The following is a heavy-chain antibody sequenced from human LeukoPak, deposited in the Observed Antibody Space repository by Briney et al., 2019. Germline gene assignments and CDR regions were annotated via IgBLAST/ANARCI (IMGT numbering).Heavy chain of an antibody. CDR2: TYYRSKWYN. Sequence: SQTLSLTCAISGDSVSSNSAAWNWIRQSPSRGLEWLGRTYYRSKWYNDYAVSVKSRITINPDTSKNQFSLQLNSVTPEDTAVYYCARQGYCSSTSCLHDASDIWGQGTMVTVSS. V-gene: IGHV6-1*01. D-gene: IGHD2-2*01. J-gene: IGHJ3*02. CDR1: GDSVSSNSAA. CDR3: ARQGYCSSTSCLHDASDI.